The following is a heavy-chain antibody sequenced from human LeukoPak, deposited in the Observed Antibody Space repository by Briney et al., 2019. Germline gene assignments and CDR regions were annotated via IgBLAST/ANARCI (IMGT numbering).Heavy chain of an antibody. V-gene: IGHV4-34*01. CDR1: GGSLSGYY. D-gene: IGHD2-15*01. J-gene: IGHJ5*02. CDR2: INHSGST. CDR3: ARVPRLGYCSGGSCRKFSWFDP. Sequence: PSETLCLTHAVYGGSLSGYYASWIPHPPAKGLEWGGEINHSGSTNYNPSLKSRVAISVDTSKNQFSLKLSSVTAAETAVYYCARVPRLGYCSGGSCRKFSWFDPWGQGTLVTVSS.